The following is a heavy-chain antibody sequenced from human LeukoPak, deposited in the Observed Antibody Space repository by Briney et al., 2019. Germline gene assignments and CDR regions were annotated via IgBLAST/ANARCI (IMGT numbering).Heavy chain of an antibody. V-gene: IGHV3-20*04. CDR3: ARAYGKWNDVYFYAFDL. D-gene: IGHD1-20*01. J-gene: IGHJ3*01. CDR2: INWNGGST. Sequence: RPGGSLRLSCAASGFTFDDYGMIWVRQAPGKGLECVSGINWNGGSTGYADSVKGRFTVSRDNAKSSLYLQMNSLRAEDTALYYCARAYGKWNDVYFYAFDLWGQGTMVTVSS. CDR1: GFTFDDYG.